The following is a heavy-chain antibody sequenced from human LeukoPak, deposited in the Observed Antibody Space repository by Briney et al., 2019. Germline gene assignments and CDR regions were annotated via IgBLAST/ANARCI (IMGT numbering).Heavy chain of an antibody. CDR3: ASENEGWNY. Sequence: GGSLRLSCAASGFTFSSYDMHWVRQVPGKGLEWVSGIGAAGHTYYAVSVKGRFTISRENGKNSLYLQMSDLRAGDTAFYYCASENEGWNYWGQGTLVTVSS. V-gene: IGHV3-13*01. D-gene: IGHD1-1*01. CDR2: IGAAGHT. CDR1: GFTFSSYD. J-gene: IGHJ4*02.